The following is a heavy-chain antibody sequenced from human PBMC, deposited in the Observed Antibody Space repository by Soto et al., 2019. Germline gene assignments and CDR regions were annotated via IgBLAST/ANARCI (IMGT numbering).Heavy chain of an antibody. CDR1: GGTFSSYA. D-gene: IGHD5-18*01. J-gene: IGHJ6*02. CDR2: IIPIFGTA. Sequence: VKVSCKASGGTFSSYAISWVRQAPGQGLEGMGGIIPIFGTANYAQKFQGRVTITADESTSTAYMELSSRRSEDTAVYYCARGKLPGYSYDPEVGYYYGMAVWGQGTTVTVSS. CDR3: ARGKLPGYSYDPEVGYYYGMAV. V-gene: IGHV1-69*13.